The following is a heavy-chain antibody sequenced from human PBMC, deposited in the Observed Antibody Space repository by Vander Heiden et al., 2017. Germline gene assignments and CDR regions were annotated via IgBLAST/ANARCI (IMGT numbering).Heavy chain of an antibody. D-gene: IGHD3-22*01. V-gene: IGHV3-72*01. Sequence: EVQLVESGGGLVQPGGSLRLSCAASGFTFSDHYMDWVRQAPGKGLEWVGRSRNKAKSYTTEDAASVKGRFTISRDDSENSLYLQMNSLKTEDTAVYYCARARPDSSGHYYFDYWGQGTLVTVSS. CDR2: SRNKAKSYTT. J-gene: IGHJ4*02. CDR3: ARARPDSSGHYYFDY. CDR1: GFTFSDHY.